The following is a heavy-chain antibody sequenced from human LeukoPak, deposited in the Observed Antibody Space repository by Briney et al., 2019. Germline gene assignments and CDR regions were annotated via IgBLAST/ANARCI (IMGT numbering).Heavy chain of an antibody. CDR1: GFTFSSSA. CDR2: ISGSGSGGST. D-gene: IGHD3-9*01. CDR3: ARTYYDILTGYNPYFDY. J-gene: IGHJ4*02. V-gene: IGHV3-23*01. Sequence: GSLRLSCAASGFTFSSSAMSWVRQAPGKGLEWVSSISGSGSGGSTYSADSVKGRFTISRDNAKNLLYLQMNSLRAEDTAVYYCARTYYDILTGYNPYFDYWGRGILVTVSS.